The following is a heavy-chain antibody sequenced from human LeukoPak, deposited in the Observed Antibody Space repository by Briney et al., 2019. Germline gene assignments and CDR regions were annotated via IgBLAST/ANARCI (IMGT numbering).Heavy chain of an antibody. J-gene: IGHJ5*02. CDR2: IYYSGST. CDR1: GGSISSSSYY. V-gene: IGHV4-39*01. D-gene: IGHD3-22*01. CDR3: AMPYYYDSSGYGA. Sequence: SETLSLTCTVSGGSISSSSYYWGWIRQPPGKGLEWIGSIYYSGSTYYNPSLKSRVTISVDTSKNQFSRKLSSVTAADTAVYYCAMPYYYDSSGYGAWGQGTLVTVSS.